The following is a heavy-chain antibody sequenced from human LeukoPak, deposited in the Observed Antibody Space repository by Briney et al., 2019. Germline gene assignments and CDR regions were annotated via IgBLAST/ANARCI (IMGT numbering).Heavy chain of an antibody. CDR2: INHSGST. Sequence: PGGSLRLSCVGSGFTLTGCGMHWIRQPPGKGLEWIGEINHSGSTNYNPSLKSRVTISVDTSKNQFSLKLSSVTAADTAVYYCARASVAGFDYWGQGTLVTVSS. V-gene: IGHV4-34*01. CDR3: ARASVAGFDY. J-gene: IGHJ4*02. CDR1: GFTLTGCG. D-gene: IGHD6-19*01.